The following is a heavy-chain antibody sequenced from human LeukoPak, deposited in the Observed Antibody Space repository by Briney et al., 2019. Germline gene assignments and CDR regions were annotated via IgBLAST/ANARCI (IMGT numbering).Heavy chain of an antibody. D-gene: IGHD1-26*01. CDR3: VRQFLVGSTFHAFDL. J-gene: IGHJ3*01. Sequence: SETLSLTCSVSVVSMNGYYWSWLRQSAGNRLEWIGHVDSSGNTNYNPSLESRVTMSVDTSKKQFSLKLTSVTAADMAVYFCVRQFLVGSTFHAFDLWGQGTRVTVSS. V-gene: IGHV4-4*07. CDR1: VVSMNGYY. CDR2: VDSSGNT.